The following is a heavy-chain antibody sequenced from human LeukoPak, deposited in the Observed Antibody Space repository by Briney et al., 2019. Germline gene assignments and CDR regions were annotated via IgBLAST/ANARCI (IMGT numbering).Heavy chain of an antibody. CDR2: ISSNSSTI. D-gene: IGHD3-3*01. J-gene: IGHJ6*03. CDR3: ARGSFLESPFTGYYYYMDV. CDR1: GFTFSSYS. Sequence: PGGSLRLSCAASGFTFSSYSMNWVRQAPGKGLEWVSYISSNSSTIYYADSVKGRFTISRDNAKNSLYLRMNSLRGEATAVYYCARGSFLESPFTGYYYYMDVWGKGTTVTVSS. V-gene: IGHV3-48*04.